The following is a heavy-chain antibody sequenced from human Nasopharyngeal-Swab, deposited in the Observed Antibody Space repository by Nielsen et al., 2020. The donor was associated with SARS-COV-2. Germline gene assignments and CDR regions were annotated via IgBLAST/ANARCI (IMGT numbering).Heavy chain of an antibody. CDR3: TFYGRF. D-gene: IGHD2/OR15-2a*01. CDR2: MYSNGIT. CDR1: GGSTSTDDYY. V-gene: IGHV4-31*03. Sequence: SETLSLTCTVSGGSTSTDDYYWSWIRQHPVKGLEWIGYMYSNGITNYNPSLRSRIIMSIDTSKNQFSLHLTSVTAADTAVYFCTFYGRFWGQGTLVTVSS. J-gene: IGHJ4*02.